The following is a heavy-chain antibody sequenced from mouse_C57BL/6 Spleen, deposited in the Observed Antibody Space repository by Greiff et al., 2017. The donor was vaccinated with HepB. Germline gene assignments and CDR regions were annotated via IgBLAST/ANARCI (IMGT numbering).Heavy chain of an antibody. D-gene: IGHD2-1*01. CDR2: IDPSDSYT. CDR3: AVGDGKRAWFAY. CDR1: GYTFTSYW. V-gene: IGHV1-59*01. J-gene: IGHJ3*01. Sequence: QVQLQQPGAELVRPGTSVKLSCKASGYTFTSYWMHWVKQRPGQGLEWIGVIDPSDSYTNYNQKFNGKATLTVDTSSSTAYMQLSSLTSEDSAVYYCAVGDGKRAWFAYWGQGTLVTVSA.